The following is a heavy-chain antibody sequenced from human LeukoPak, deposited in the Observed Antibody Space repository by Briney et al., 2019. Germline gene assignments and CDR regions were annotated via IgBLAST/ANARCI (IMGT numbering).Heavy chain of an antibody. D-gene: IGHD3-16*02. CDR2: IIPIFGTA. Sequence: SVKVSCKASGGTFSSYAISWVRQAAGQGREWMGGIIPIFGTANYAQKFQGRVTITADESTSTAYMELSSLRSEDTAVYYCARVGNRYLSAAGGDWGQGTLVTVSS. J-gene: IGHJ4*02. V-gene: IGHV1-69*01. CDR3: ARVGNRYLSAAGGD. CDR1: GGTFSSYA.